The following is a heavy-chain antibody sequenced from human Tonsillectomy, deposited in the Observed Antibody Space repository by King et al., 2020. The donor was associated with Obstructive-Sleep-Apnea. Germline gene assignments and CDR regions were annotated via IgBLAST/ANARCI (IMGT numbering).Heavy chain of an antibody. CDR3: ARDDNSGWYQGWFDP. CDR2: IKQDGSEK. J-gene: IGHJ5*02. Sequence: VQLVESGGGLVQPGGSLRLSCAASGFTFSSYWMSWVRQAPGKGLEWVANIKQDGSEKYYVDSVKGRFTISRDNAKNSLYLQMNSLRAEETAVYYCARDDNSGWYQGWFDPWGQGTLVTVSS. CDR1: GFTFSSYW. V-gene: IGHV3-7*01. D-gene: IGHD6-19*01.